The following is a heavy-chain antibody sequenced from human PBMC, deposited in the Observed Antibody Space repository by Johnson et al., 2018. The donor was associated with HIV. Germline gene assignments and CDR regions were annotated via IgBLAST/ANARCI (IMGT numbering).Heavy chain of an antibody. CDR1: GFTLSNYW. V-gene: IGHV3-7*01. Sequence: EVQLVESGGGLVQRGGSLRLSCAASGFTLSNYWMSWVRQAPGKGLEWVANINQDGSEKYFVDSVKGRFTISRDNAKNSLYLEMNSLRAEDTAVYYCARDYETIWGQGTMVTVSS. J-gene: IGHJ3*02. CDR3: ARDYETI. CDR2: INQDGSEK. D-gene: IGHD3-16*01.